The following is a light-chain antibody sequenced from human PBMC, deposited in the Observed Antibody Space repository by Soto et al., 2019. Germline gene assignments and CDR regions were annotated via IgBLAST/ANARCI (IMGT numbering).Light chain of an antibody. J-gene: IGKJ3*01. CDR3: QQNNNWPPFT. CDR1: QTISSN. V-gene: IGKV3-15*01. Sequence: DIVMTQSPATLSVSPGERATLSCRASQTISSNLAWYQQKPGQTPRLLIYGASTRAAGIPARFSGSGSGTDFTLTITSLQSEDFAVNYCQQNNNWPPFTFGPGTKVDIK. CDR2: GAS.